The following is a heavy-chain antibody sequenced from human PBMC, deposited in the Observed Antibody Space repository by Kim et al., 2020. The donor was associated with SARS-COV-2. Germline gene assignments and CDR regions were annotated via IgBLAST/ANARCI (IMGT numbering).Heavy chain of an antibody. D-gene: IGHD3-3*01. CDR1: GFAFNTFG. V-gene: IGHV3-30*18. J-gene: IGHJ4*02. Sequence: GGSLRLSCVASGFAFNTFGMHWVRQAPGKGLEWVAVTSYDETNKHYGDSVKGRFTISRDNSKNTLYLQMSGLRAEDTAIYYCVKAGVRGGGGTWYYFDYWGQGIMVTASS. CDR3: VKAGVRGGGGTWYYFDY. CDR2: TSYDETNK.